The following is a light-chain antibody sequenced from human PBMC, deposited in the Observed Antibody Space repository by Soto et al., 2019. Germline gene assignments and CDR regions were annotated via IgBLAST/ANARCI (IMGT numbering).Light chain of an antibody. CDR2: GAS. Sequence: EMVLTQSPGTLSLSPGERATLSCRANQSVSSSYLAWYQQKPGQAPMLLIYGASSRATGIPDRFSGSGSGTDFTLTISRLEPEDFAVYYCQQYGSSPGFNFGPGTKVDVK. CDR1: QSVSSSY. J-gene: IGKJ3*01. CDR3: QQYGSSPGFN. V-gene: IGKV3-20*01.